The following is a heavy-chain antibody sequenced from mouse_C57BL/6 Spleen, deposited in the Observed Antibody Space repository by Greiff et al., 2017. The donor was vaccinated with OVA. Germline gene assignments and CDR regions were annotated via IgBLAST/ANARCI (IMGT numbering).Heavy chain of an antibody. CDR2: IYPGSGNT. CDR1: GYTFTDYY. V-gene: IGHV1-76*01. D-gene: IGHD1-1*01. Sequence: VQLQESGAELVRPGASVKLSCKASGYTFTDYYINWVKQRPGQGLEWIARIYPGSGNTYYNEKFKGKATLTAEKSSSTAYMQLSSLTSEDSAVYFCARYYYGSRKAMDYWGQGTSVTVSS. CDR3: ARYYYGSRKAMDY. J-gene: IGHJ4*01.